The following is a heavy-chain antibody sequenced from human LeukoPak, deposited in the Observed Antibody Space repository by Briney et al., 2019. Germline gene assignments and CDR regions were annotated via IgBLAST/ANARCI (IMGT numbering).Heavy chain of an antibody. CDR3: ARVGMYYDSSGYSPVDAFDI. J-gene: IGHJ3*02. Sequence: SETLSLTCAVYDGSFSGYYWSWIRQPPGKGLEWIGEINHSGSTNYNPSLKSRVTISVDTSKNQFSLKLSSVTAADTAVYYCARVGMYYDSSGYSPVDAFDIWGQGTMVTVSS. CDR2: INHSGST. D-gene: IGHD3-22*01. CDR1: DGSFSGYY. V-gene: IGHV4-34*01.